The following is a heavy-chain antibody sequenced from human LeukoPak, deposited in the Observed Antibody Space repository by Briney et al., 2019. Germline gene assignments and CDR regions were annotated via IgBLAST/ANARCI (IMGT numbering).Heavy chain of an antibody. CDR3: ARQGGFCSGGTCYLGYYYYYYMDV. CDR2: IYHSGST. V-gene: IGHV4-38-2*02. J-gene: IGHJ6*03. D-gene: IGHD2-15*01. CDR1: GYSISSGYY. Sequence: PSETPSLTCTVSGYSISSGYYWGWIRQPPGKGLEWIGSIYHSGSTYYNPSLKSRVTISVDTSKNQFSLKLSSVTAADTAMYFCARQGGFCSGGTCYLGYYYYYYMDVWGKGTTVTISS.